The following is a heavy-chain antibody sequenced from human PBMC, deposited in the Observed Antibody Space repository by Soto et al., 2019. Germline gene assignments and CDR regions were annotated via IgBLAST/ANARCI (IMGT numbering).Heavy chain of an antibody. V-gene: IGHV5-51*01. CDR1: GYSFTSYR. J-gene: IGHJ6*02. CDR2: IYPGDSDT. CDR3: ARGWTVAEYSSSPGMDV. D-gene: IGHD6-6*01. Sequence: GASLKISCKGSGYSFTSYRIGWVRQMPGKGLEWMGIIYPGDSDTRYSPSFQGQVTISADKSISTAYLQWSSLKASDTAMYYCARGWTVAEYSSSPGMDVWGQGTTVTVSS.